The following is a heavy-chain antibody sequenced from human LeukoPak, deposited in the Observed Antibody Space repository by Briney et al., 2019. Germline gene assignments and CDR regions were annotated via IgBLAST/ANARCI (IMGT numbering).Heavy chain of an antibody. D-gene: IGHD1-26*01. CDR1: GFSFSDYA. Sequence: GGSLKLSCGASGFSFSDYAMHWVRQAPGKGLEWVAFIRFDGSRTDYADSVKGRFTISRDNAKNSLYLQMDSLGPEDTAVYYCARDPYNGAYGNDYYYYMDVWGKGTTV. J-gene: IGHJ6*03. V-gene: IGHV3-30*02. CDR3: ARDPYNGAYGNDYYYYMDV. CDR2: IRFDGSRT.